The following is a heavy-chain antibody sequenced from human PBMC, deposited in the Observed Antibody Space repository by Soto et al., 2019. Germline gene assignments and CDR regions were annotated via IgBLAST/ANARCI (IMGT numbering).Heavy chain of an antibody. J-gene: IGHJ6*04. CDR2: IKQDGSEK. CDR3: AREEDPNHYYGSRSYYTV. Sequence: GSLRLSCAASGFTFSSYWMSWVRQAPGKGLEWVANIKQDGSEKYYVDSVKGRFTISRDNAKNSLYLQMNSLRAEDTAVYYCAREEDPNHYYGSRSYYTVWGKGTTVTVSS. V-gene: IGHV3-7*01. CDR1: GFTFSSYW. D-gene: IGHD3-10*01.